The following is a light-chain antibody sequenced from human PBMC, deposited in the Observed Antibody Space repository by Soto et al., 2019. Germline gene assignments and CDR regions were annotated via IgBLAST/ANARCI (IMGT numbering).Light chain of an antibody. CDR2: GAS. Sequence: EIVLTQSPGTLSLSPGERASLSCRASQSVRSSSLAWYQQKPGQPPRLLIYGASSRATGIPARFSGSGSVTDFTLTISRLEPEDFAVYFCQQYGDSPDTDRWTFGPGTKVEIK. V-gene: IGKV3-20*01. CDR3: QQYGDSPDTDRWT. CDR1: QSVRSSS. J-gene: IGKJ1*01.